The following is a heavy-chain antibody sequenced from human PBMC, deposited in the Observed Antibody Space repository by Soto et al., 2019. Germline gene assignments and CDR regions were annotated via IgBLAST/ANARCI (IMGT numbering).Heavy chain of an antibody. J-gene: IGHJ6*02. CDR2: IYSSGST. V-gene: IGHV4-59*12. Sequence: SETLSLTFTVSGGSISNSYWSWIRQSPEKGLEWIGYIYSSGSTNYNPSLNSRVTISVDTSKNQFSLKLSSVTAADTAVYYCHARGPLPTAGNGEYYYYGMDVWGQGTTVTVS. D-gene: IGHD1-26*01. CDR1: GGSISNSY. CDR3: HARGPLPTAGNGEYYYYGMDV.